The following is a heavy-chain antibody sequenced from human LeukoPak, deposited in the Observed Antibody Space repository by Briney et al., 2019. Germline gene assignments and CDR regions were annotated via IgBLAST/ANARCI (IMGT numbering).Heavy chain of an antibody. CDR1: GFTFSSYS. J-gene: IGHJ5*02. Sequence: GGSLTLSCAASGFTFSSYSMNWVRQAPGKGLEWVSYISSSSSTIYYADSVKGRFTISRDNAKNSLYLQMNSLRAEDTAVYYCARTTCSRGSCYYHWGQGTLVTVSS. CDR3: ARTTCSRGSCYYH. CDR2: ISSSSSTI. V-gene: IGHV3-48*01. D-gene: IGHD2-15*01.